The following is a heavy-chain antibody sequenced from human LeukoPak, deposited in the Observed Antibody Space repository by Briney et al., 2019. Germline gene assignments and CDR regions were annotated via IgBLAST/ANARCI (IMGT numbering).Heavy chain of an antibody. CDR2: INQSGTT. J-gene: IGHJ4*02. V-gene: IGHV4-34*01. CDR3: ARGPSHGGKYRGFFDH. Sequence: SETLSLTCAVYGESFSGYYWSWIRHLPGKGLEWIGEINQSGTTNYSPSLKSRVSISVDPSTNQFSLRLNSVNAADTAVYFCARGPSHGGKYRGFFDHWGQGTLVTVSS. D-gene: IGHD4-23*01. CDR1: GESFSGYY.